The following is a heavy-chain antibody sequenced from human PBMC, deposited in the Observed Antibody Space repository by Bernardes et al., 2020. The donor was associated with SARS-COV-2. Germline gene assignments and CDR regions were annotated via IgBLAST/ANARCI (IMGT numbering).Heavy chain of an antibody. Sequence: SEPLSLTCTVSGCSISSYYWNWIRQPPGKGLEWIGEINHSGSTNYNPSLKSRGTISVDTSKNQFSLTLSPVTAADTAVYYCARGRSSIHMILVVFTGGIFYFDYWSQGTLVTVSS. V-gene: IGHV4-34*01. J-gene: IGHJ4*02. CDR3: ARGRSSIHMILVVFTGGIFYFDY. D-gene: IGHD3-22*01. CDR1: GCSISSYY. CDR2: INHSGST.